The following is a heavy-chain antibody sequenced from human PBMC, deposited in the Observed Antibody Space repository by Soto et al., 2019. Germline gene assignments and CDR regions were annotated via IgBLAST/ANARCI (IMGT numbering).Heavy chain of an antibody. D-gene: IGHD1-26*01. CDR3: AVGLVGARSYYYGMDV. J-gene: IGHJ6*02. V-gene: IGHV4-30-4*02. Sequence: SETLSLTCTVSGGSISYEYYHWTWIRQSPGKGLEWIGYIHYSGSIIYNPSFKSRVTISVDTSKNQFSLKLSSVTAADTAVYYCAVGLVGARSYYYGMDVWGQGTTVTVSS. CDR1: GGSISYEYYH. CDR2: IHYSGSI.